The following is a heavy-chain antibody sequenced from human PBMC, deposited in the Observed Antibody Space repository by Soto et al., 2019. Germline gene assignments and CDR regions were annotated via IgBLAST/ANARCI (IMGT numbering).Heavy chain of an antibody. CDR3: AAYNSSRHAAFDI. D-gene: IGHD6-6*01. V-gene: IGHV3-23*01. CDR2: LSASGGAT. CDR1: GFTFSSYA. Sequence: EVQLLESGGGLVPPGGSLRLSCAASGFTFSSYAMNWVRQAPGKGLEWVSALSASGGATYYADSVKGRFTISRDNSKNTLYLQMNTLRAEDTAVYYCAAYNSSRHAAFDIWGQGTLVTVSS. J-gene: IGHJ3*02.